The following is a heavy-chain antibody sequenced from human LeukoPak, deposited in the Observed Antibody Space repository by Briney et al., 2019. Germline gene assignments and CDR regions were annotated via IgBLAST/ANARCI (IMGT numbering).Heavy chain of an antibody. V-gene: IGHV3-11*01. Sequence: GGSLRLSCAASGFTFSDYYMSWIRQAPGKGLEWVSYISSSGSTIYYADSVKGRFTISRDNAKNSLYLQMNSLRAGDTAVYYCARDQPTSSSWSYMDVWGKGTTVTVSS. J-gene: IGHJ6*03. CDR1: GFTFSDYY. CDR2: ISSSGSTI. CDR3: ARDQPTSSSWSYMDV. D-gene: IGHD6-13*01.